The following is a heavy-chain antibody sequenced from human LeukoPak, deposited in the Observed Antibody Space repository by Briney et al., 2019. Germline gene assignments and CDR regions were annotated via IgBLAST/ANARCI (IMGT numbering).Heavy chain of an antibody. Sequence: GGSLRLSCAASGFTFSSYAMSWVRQAPGKGLEWVSAISGSGGSTYYADSVKGRFTISRDNSKNTLYLQMNSLRAEDTAVYYCAKEQWLANAYYYYYGMDVWGQGTTVTVSS. V-gene: IGHV3-23*01. CDR3: AKEQWLANAYYYYYGMDV. CDR2: ISGSGGST. J-gene: IGHJ6*02. D-gene: IGHD6-19*01. CDR1: GFTFSSYA.